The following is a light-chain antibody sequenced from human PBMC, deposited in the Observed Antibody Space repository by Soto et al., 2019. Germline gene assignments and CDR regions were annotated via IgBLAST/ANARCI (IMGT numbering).Light chain of an antibody. CDR2: DVS. Sequence: QSVLTQPASVSGSPGQSITISCTGTSSDAGGYNYVSWYQQHPGKAPKLMIYDVSNRPSGVSNRFSGSKSGNTASLTISGLQAEDEADYYCSSYTSSLVVFGGGTKLTVL. J-gene: IGLJ2*01. CDR3: SSYTSSLVV. CDR1: SSDAGGYNY. V-gene: IGLV2-14*01.